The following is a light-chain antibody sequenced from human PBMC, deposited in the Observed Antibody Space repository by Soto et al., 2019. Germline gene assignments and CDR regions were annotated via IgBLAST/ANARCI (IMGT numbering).Light chain of an antibody. CDR2: EDS. CDR3: CSYAGSSTYV. Sequence: QSALTQAASVSGSPGQSITISCTGTSSDFGSYNLVSWYQRHPGKAPKLMIYEDSKRPSGVSNRFSGSKSGNTASLTISGLQAEDDADYYCCSYAGSSTYVFGPGTKVTVL. V-gene: IGLV2-23*01. CDR1: SSDFGSYNL. J-gene: IGLJ1*01.